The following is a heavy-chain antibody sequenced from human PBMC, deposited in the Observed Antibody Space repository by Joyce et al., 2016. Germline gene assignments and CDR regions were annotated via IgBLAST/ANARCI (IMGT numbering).Heavy chain of an antibody. D-gene: IGHD3-3*01. CDR3: ARNYDFWSGSPFDP. V-gene: IGHV3-21*01. CDR2: SSSNSGYI. J-gene: IGHJ5*02. Sequence: EMQLVESGGGLVKPGGSLRLSCSGSGFTFKSYTMNWVRQAPGKGLGWLSSSSSNSGYISYVGSVRGRLTISRDNAKNSLYLQMNTLRVEDTAVYYCARNYDFWSGSPFDPWGQGTQVTVSS. CDR1: GFTFKSYT.